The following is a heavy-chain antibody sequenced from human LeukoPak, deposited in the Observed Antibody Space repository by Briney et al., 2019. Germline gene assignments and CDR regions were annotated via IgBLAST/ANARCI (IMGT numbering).Heavy chain of an antibody. CDR2: VFHSGST. CDR3: ARVAGKFDP. CDR1: GDSISSDNW. Sequence: PSETLSLTCAVSGDSISSDNWWSWVRQPPGNGLEWIGEVFHSGSTNYNPSLKSRVTISVDKSKNQFALNLSSVTAADTAVYYCARVAGKFDPWGQGALVTVSS. D-gene: IGHD3-10*01. V-gene: IGHV4-4*02. J-gene: IGHJ5*02.